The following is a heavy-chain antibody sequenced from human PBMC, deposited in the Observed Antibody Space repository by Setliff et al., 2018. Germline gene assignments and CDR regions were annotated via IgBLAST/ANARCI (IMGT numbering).Heavy chain of an antibody. CDR2: IKEDGSQR. D-gene: IGHD2-21*01. V-gene: IGHV3-7*01. Sequence: GESLKISCAASGFDFKTHRMDWARQAPGKGLEWVANIKEDGSQRNYVDAVRGRFTVSRDKARNLLYLQMNSLRVDDTAVYYCSSYLVSWGQGALVTVSS. CDR3: SSYLVS. J-gene: IGHJ4*02. CDR1: GFDFKTHR.